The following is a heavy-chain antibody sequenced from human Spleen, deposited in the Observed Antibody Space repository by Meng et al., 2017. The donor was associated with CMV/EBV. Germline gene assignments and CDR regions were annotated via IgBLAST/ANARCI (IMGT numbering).Heavy chain of an antibody. CDR3: ARGDGTIFGNWFDP. V-gene: IGHV4-30-4*08. CDR2: IYYSGST. Sequence: GGSISSGDYYWSWIRQPPGKGLEWIGYIYYSGSTYYNPSLKSRVTISVDTSKNQFSLKLSSVTAADTAVYYCARGDGTIFGNWFDPWGQGTLVTVSS. J-gene: IGHJ5*02. D-gene: IGHD3-3*01. CDR1: GGSISSGDYY.